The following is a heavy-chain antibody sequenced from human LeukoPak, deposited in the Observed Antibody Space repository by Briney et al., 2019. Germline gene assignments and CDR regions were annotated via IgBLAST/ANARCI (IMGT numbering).Heavy chain of an antibody. V-gene: IGHV3-23*01. J-gene: IGHJ4*02. Sequence: PGGSLRLSCAASGFTFSYYAMSWVRQAPGKGLEWVSAISGSGDSTYYADSVKGRFTISRGNSKNTLYLQMNSLRAEDTAVYYCAKDLSRSAAAGNFDYWGQGTLVTVSS. CDR3: AKDLSRSAAAGNFDY. CDR2: ISGSGDST. CDR1: GFTFSYYA. D-gene: IGHD6-13*01.